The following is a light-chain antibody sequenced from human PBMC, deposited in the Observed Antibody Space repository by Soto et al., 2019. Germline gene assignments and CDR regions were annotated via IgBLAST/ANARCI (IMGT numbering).Light chain of an antibody. CDR1: QSVPNNY. CDR3: QQYGASPFN. V-gene: IGKV3-20*01. Sequence: TALTQSPGTVSLSPGERATLSCRARQSVPNNYIAWYQHKPRQAPRLLIYGASRRATGIPDRFSGSGSGTEFTLTISTLAPEDSAMYYCQQYGASPFNFGQGSKLEIK. CDR2: GAS. J-gene: IGKJ2*01.